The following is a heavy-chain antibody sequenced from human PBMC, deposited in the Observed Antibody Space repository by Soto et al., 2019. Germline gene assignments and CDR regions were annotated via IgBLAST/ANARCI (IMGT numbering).Heavy chain of an antibody. Sequence: QITLKESGPTLVKPTQTLTLTCTLSGFSLSTGGVGVGWIRQSPGKALEWLAVIYWDDVKHYSPSLERRLTITKDTSESEVVLTMTNMDPVDTATYYCARKGSGDYALDYWGQGMLVTGAS. D-gene: IGHD4-17*01. CDR2: IYWDDVK. CDR3: ARKGSGDYALDY. CDR1: GFSLSTGGVG. V-gene: IGHV2-5*02. J-gene: IGHJ4*02.